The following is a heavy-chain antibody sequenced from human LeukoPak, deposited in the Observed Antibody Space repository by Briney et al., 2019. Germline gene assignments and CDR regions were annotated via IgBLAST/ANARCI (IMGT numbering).Heavy chain of an antibody. CDR2: INHSGST. J-gene: IGHJ4*02. V-gene: IGHV4-34*01. CDR1: GVSFSGYY. CDR3: ASGSYTFDY. Sequence: SETLSLTCAVYGVSFSGYYWSWIRQPPGKGLEWIGEINHSGSTNYNPSLKSRVTISVDTSKNQFSLKLSSVTAADTAVYYCASGSYTFDYWGQGTLVTVSS. D-gene: IGHD2-2*02.